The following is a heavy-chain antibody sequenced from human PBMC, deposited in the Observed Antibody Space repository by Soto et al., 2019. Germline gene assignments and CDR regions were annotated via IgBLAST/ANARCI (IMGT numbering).Heavy chain of an antibody. CDR3: ARAPKVSGSAQTRPDF. V-gene: IGHV4-34*01. D-gene: IGHD6-6*01. CDR2: ISPSGTT. Sequence: PSETLSLTCTVSGGSINTQYWSWIRQPPGKGLEWIGEISPSGTTNYSPSLKSRVSISVDTSKNQFSLNLTSLTAADTAVYYCARAPKVSGSAQTRPDFWGQGSLVTVSS. CDR1: GGSINTQY. J-gene: IGHJ4*02.